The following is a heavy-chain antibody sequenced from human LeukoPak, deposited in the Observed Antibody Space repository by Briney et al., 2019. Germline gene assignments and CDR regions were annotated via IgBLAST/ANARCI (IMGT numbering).Heavy chain of an antibody. Sequence: GGSLRLSCAASRFTFRSYWMNWVRQAPGKGLEWVANIKEDGSETYYVDSVKGRFTISRDNAKNSVYLRMNSLRAEDTAVYYCASVVGATGSSHYWGPGTLVIVSS. CDR3: ASVVGATGSSHY. CDR2: IKEDGSET. D-gene: IGHD1-26*01. CDR1: RFTFRSYW. V-gene: IGHV3-7*01. J-gene: IGHJ4*02.